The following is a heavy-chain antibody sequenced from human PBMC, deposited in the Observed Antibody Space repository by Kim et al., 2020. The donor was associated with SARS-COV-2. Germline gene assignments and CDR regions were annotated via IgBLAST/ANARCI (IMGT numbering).Heavy chain of an antibody. V-gene: IGHV6-1*01. CDR1: GVSVSTDIG. D-gene: IGHD1-26*01. CDR2: TYYRSKCNK. CDR3: AKEWLKVGFDY. Sequence: SQTLSLTCAIFGVSVSTDIGWNWISHSPSRGLDWLGRTYYRSKCNKDYAVSVKSRITINSDTSKNQFSLQLHSVTAEDTAVYYCAKEWLKVGFDYWGQG. J-gene: IGHJ4*02.